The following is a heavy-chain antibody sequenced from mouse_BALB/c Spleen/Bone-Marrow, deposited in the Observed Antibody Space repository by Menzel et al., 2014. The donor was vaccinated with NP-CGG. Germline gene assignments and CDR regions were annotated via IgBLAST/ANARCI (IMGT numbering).Heavy chain of an antibody. J-gene: IGHJ4*01. CDR3: ARLGNYGPSYAMDY. V-gene: IGHV14-3*02. D-gene: IGHD2-1*01. CDR1: GFNIKDTY. CDR2: IDPANGNT. Sequence: EVQLQQSGAELVKPGAPVKLYCTASGFNIKDTYMHWVKQRPEQGLEWIGRIDPANGNTKYDPKFQGKATITADTSSNTAYLQLSSLTSEDTAVYYCARLGNYGPSYAMDYWGQGTSVTVSS.